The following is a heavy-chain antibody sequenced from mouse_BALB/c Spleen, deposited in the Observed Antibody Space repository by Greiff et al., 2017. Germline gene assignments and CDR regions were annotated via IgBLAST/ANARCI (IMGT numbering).Heavy chain of an antibody. J-gene: IGHJ3*01. CDR1: GYSITSDYA. D-gene: IGHD2-10*02. CDR2: ISYSGST. Sequence: VQLKESGPGLVKPSQSLSLTCTVTGYSITSDYAWTWIRQFPGNKLEWMGYISYSGSTSYNPSLKSRISITRDTSKNQFFLQLNSVTTEDTATYYGARLYGNYAWLAYWGQGTLVTVSA. V-gene: IGHV3-2*02. CDR3: ARLYGNYAWLAY.